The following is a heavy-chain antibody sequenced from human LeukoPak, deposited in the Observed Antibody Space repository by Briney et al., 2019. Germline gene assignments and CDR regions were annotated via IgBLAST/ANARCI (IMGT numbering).Heavy chain of an antibody. CDR1: GYTFTGYY. Sequence: ASVKVSCKASGYTFTGYYMHWVRQAPGQGLEWMGWINPNSGGTNYAQKFQGRVTMTRDTSISTAYMELSRLRSDDTAVYYCASGGYKNRGAYYYYGMDVWGQGTTVTVSS. CDR3: ASGGYKNRGAYYYYGMDV. D-gene: IGHD5-24*01. V-gene: IGHV1-2*02. J-gene: IGHJ6*02. CDR2: INPNSGGT.